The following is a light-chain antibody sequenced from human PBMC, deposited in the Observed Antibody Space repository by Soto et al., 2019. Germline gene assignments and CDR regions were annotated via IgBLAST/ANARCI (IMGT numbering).Light chain of an antibody. CDR1: QSVSSR. CDR3: QQFGSSLT. V-gene: IGKV3-20*01. Sequence: EIVMTQSPATLSVSPGERVTLSCRASQSVSSRLAWYQQKPGQAPRLLMYGASSRATGIPDRFRGSGSGTDFTLTISRLEPEDFAVYYCQQFGSSLTFGGGTKVDI. CDR2: GAS. J-gene: IGKJ4*01.